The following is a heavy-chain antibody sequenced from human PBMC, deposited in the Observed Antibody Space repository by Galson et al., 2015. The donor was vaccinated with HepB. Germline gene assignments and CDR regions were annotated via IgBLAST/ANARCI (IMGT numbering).Heavy chain of an antibody. CDR1: GDSVSSNSAA. CDR3: ARHVDTDGVGGMDV. CDR2: TYYRSKWYS. D-gene: IGHD5-18*01. V-gene: IGHV6-1*01. Sequence: CAISGDSVSSNSAAWNWIRQSPSRGLEWLGRTYYRSKWYSDYAVSVKSRITINPDTSKNQFSLQLNSVTPEDTAVYYCARHVDTDGVGGMDVWGQGTTVTVSS. J-gene: IGHJ6*02.